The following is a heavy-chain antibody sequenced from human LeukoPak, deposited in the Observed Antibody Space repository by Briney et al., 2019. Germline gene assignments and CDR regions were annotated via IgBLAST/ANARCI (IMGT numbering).Heavy chain of an antibody. D-gene: IGHD1-1*01. V-gene: IGHV5-51*01. CDR2: IYPGDSDT. CDR1: GYSFTSYW. CDR3: ARHGGTPGYQKTYYMDV. Sequence: GESLKISCKGSGYSFTSYWIGWVRQMPGKGLECMGIIYPGDSDTRYSPSFEGQVTISADKSISTAFLQWSSLKASDTGMYYCARHGGTPGYQKTYYMDVWGKGTTVTVSS. J-gene: IGHJ6*03.